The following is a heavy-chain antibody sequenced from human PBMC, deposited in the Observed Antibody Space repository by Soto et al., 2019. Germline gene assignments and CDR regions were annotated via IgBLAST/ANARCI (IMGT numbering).Heavy chain of an antibody. CDR2: MNPNSGNT. J-gene: IGHJ6*02. D-gene: IGHD3-16*01. CDR1: RYTFISYD. CDR3: ARGQEVWWNAGPLGLHGLDV. Sequence: QVQLVQSGAEVKKSGASVKVSCKASRYTFISYDINWVRQATGQGLEWMGWMNPNSGNTGYAQKFQGGITRTRNTSMNTAYMELSSLRSEDTAVYYCARGQEVWWNAGPLGLHGLDVWGQGTTVTVSS. V-gene: IGHV1-8*01.